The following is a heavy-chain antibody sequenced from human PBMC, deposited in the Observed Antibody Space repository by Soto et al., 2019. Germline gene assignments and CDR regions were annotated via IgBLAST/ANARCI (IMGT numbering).Heavy chain of an antibody. Sequence: EVQLVESGGGLVKPGGSLRLSCAASGFTFSNAWMSWVRQAPGKGLDWVGRLKSKTDGGTTDYAAPVKGRFTISSDDSQDTLYLQMNSLKTEDTAVYYCTTDRADYCDSSGYFVDWYFDLWGRGTLVTGSS. V-gene: IGHV3-15*01. D-gene: IGHD3-22*01. CDR3: TTDRADYCDSSGYFVDWYFDL. CDR1: GFTFSNAW. CDR2: LKSKTDGGTT. J-gene: IGHJ2*01.